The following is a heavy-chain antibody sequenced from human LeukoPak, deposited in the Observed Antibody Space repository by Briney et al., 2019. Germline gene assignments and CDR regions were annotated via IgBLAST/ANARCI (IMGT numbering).Heavy chain of an antibody. CDR3: ARLEYSYGYGPYYYYYMDV. V-gene: IGHV3-48*03. D-gene: IGHD5-18*01. CDR1: GFTFSSYE. J-gene: IGHJ6*03. CDR2: ISSSGSTI. Sequence: GGSLRLSCAASGFTFSSYEMNWVRQAPGKGLEWVSYISSSGSTIYYADSLKGRFTISRDNAKNSLYLQMNSLRAEDTAVYYCARLEYSYGYGPYYYYYMDVWGKGTTVTVSS.